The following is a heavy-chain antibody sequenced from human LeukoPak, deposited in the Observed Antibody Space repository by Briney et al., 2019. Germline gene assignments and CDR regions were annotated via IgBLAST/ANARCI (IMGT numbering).Heavy chain of an antibody. CDR3: ARDRHVYYDILTGYASYFEY. CDR1: GFTFSSYA. D-gene: IGHD3-9*01. Sequence: PGGSLRLSCAASGFTFSSYAMSWVRQAPGKGLEWVAFIRYDGNNKFYADSVKGRFTISRDNSKNTLYLQMNSLRPEDTAVYYCARDRHVYYDILTGYASYFEYWGQGALVTVSS. CDR2: IRYDGNNK. V-gene: IGHV3-30*02. J-gene: IGHJ4*02.